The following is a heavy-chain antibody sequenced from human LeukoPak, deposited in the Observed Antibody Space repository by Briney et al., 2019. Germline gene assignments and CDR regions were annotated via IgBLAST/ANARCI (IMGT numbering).Heavy chain of an antibody. CDR1: GFTFDDYA. CDR3: AKDLRTGGYDSSGYFIPLFYYFDY. CDR2: ISGSGGST. J-gene: IGHJ4*02. D-gene: IGHD3-22*01. V-gene: IGHV3-23*01. Sequence: PGGSLRLSCAASGFTFDDYAMHWVRQAPGKGLEWVSAISGSGGSTYYADSVKGRFTISRDNSKNTLYLQMNSLRAEDAAVYYCAKDLRTGGYDSSGYFIPLFYYFDYWGQGTLVTVSS.